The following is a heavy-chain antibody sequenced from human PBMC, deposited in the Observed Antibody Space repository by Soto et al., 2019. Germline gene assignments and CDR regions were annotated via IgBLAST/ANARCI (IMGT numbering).Heavy chain of an antibody. J-gene: IGHJ6*02. CDR3: AKRVPIPSSGWDYYYGMDV. V-gene: IGHV3-30*18. CDR2: ISYDGSNK. Sequence: GESLKISCAASGFTFSSYGMHWVRQAPGKGLEWVAVISYDGSNKYYADSVKGRFTISRDNSKNTLYLQMNSLRAEDTVVYYCAKRVPIPSSGWDYYYGMDVWGQGTTVTVSS. D-gene: IGHD6-19*01. CDR1: GFTFSSYG.